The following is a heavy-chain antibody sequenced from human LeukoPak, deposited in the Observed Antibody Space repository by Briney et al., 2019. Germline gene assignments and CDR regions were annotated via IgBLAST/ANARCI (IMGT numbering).Heavy chain of an antibody. CDR1: GFTFSSYW. V-gene: IGHV3-7*01. J-gene: IGHJ2*01. D-gene: IGHD3-22*01. Sequence: GGSLRLSCEDSGFTFSSYWMSWVRQAPGKGLEWVANMKQDGGEIYYVGSVKGRFTISRDNARNSLYLQMNSLRAEDTAVYSCARDVHYDSSGFYRGGLDLWGRGTLVTVSS. CDR2: MKQDGGEI. CDR3: ARDVHYDSSGFYRGGLDL.